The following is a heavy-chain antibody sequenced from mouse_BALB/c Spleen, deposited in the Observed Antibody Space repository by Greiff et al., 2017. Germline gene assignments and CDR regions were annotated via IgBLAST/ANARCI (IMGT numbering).Heavy chain of an antibody. CDR2: INPSTGYT. D-gene: IGHD2-4*01. CDR3: ARGIYYDYVWFAY. Sequence: VQLQQSGAELAKPGASVKMSCKASGYTFTSYWMHWVKQRPGQGLEWIGYINPSTGYTEYNQKFKDKATLTADKSSSTAYMQLSSLTSEDSAVYYCARGIYYDYVWFAYWGQGTLVTVSA. V-gene: IGHV1-7*01. CDR1: GYTFTSYW. J-gene: IGHJ3*01.